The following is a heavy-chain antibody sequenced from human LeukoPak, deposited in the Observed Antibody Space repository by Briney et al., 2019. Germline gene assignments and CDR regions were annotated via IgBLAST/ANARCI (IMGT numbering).Heavy chain of an antibody. V-gene: IGHV3-33*01. J-gene: IGHJ6*02. Sequence: PGGSLRLSCAASGFTFSSYGIHWVRQAPGKGLEWVAVIWYDGSNKYYADSVKGRFTISRDNSKNTLYLQMNSLRAEDTAVYYRARAGYCSGGSCYGMDVWGQGTTVTVSS. D-gene: IGHD2-15*01. CDR3: ARAGYCSGGSCYGMDV. CDR1: GFTFSSYG. CDR2: IWYDGSNK.